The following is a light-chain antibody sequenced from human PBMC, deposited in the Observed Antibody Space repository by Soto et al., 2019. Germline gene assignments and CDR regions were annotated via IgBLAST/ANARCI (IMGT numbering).Light chain of an antibody. CDR3: QQYGSSPLYI. Sequence: ERVLTQSPGTLSLSPGERATLSCRASQSVSSNYIAWYQQKPGQAPRLLIYGASSRATGIPDRFSGSGSGTDFTLTISRLEPEDFAVYYCQQYGSSPLYIFGQGTKLEIK. J-gene: IGKJ2*01. CDR2: GAS. CDR1: QSVSSNY. V-gene: IGKV3-20*01.